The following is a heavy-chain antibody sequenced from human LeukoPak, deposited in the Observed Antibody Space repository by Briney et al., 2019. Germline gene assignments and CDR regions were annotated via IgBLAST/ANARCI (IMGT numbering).Heavy chain of an antibody. D-gene: IGHD3-22*01. CDR2: ISWNSGSI. Sequence: GGSLRLSCAASGFTFDDYAMHWVRQAPGKGLEWVSGISWNSGSIGYADSVKGRFTISRDNAKNSLYLQMNSLRAEDMALYYCAKGDDSSGYYNYFDYWGQGTLVTVSS. J-gene: IGHJ4*02. CDR3: AKGDDSSGYYNYFDY. CDR1: GFTFDDYA. V-gene: IGHV3-9*03.